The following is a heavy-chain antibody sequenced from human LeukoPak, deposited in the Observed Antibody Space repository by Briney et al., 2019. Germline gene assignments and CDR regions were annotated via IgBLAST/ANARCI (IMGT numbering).Heavy chain of an antibody. CDR1: GGSISSYY. J-gene: IGHJ6*04. Sequence: SETLSLTCTVSGGSISSYYWSWIRQPPGKGLEWIGYIYYSGSTNYNTSPKSRVTIPVDTSKNQFSLKLSSVTAADTAVYYCARSDPPDYYGMDVWGKGTTVTVSS. CDR3: ARSDPPDYYGMDV. V-gene: IGHV4-59*01. CDR2: IYYSGST.